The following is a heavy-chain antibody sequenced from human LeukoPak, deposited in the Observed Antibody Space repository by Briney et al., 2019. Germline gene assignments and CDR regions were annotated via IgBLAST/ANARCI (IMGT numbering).Heavy chain of an antibody. Sequence: GGSLRLSCAASGFTVSSNYMSWVRQAPGKGLGWVSVLYSGGSTYYADSVKGRFTISRDNSKNTLYLQMNSLRAEDTAVYYCARNLDYGGNSGGDWFDPWGQGTLVTVSS. D-gene: IGHD4-23*01. CDR1: GFTVSSNY. CDR3: ARNLDYGGNSGGDWFDP. V-gene: IGHV3-66*01. J-gene: IGHJ5*02. CDR2: LYSGGST.